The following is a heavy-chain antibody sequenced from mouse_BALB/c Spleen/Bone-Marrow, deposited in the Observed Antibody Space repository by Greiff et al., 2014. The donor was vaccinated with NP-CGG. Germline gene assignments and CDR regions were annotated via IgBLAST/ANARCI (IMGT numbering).Heavy chain of an antibody. D-gene: IGHD1-2*01. CDR1: GFSLTNYG. CDR3: ARITTATGAMDY. V-gene: IGHV2-9*02. J-gene: IGHJ4*01. CDR2: IWADRST. Sequence: VHLVEPGPGLVAPSQSLSITCTVSGFSLTNYGVHWVRQPPGKGLEWLGVIWADRSTNYNSALMSRLSISKDNSKSQVFFKMNSLQTDDTAMYYCARITTATGAMDYWGQGTSVTVSS.